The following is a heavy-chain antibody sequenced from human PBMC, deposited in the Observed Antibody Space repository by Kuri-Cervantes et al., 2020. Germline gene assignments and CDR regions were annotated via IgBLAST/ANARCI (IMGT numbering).Heavy chain of an antibody. CDR1: GFTFSSYS. CDR2: ISSSSSYI. CDR3: ARDQQLVRRDYYYYMDV. Sequence: GESLKISCAASGFTFSSYSMNWVRQAPGKGLEWVSSISSSSSYIYYADSVKGRFTISRDNAKNSLYLQMNSLRAEDTAVYYCARDQQLVRRDYYYYMDVWGEGTTVTVSS. V-gene: IGHV3-21*01. J-gene: IGHJ6*03. D-gene: IGHD6-13*01.